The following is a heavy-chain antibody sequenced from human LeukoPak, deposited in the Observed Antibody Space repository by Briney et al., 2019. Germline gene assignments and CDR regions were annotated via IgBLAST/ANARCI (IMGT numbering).Heavy chain of an antibody. D-gene: IGHD5/OR15-5a*01. J-gene: IGHJ4*02. CDR2: ISDSGNT. V-gene: IGHV4-39*01. Sequence: SETLSLTCTVSGGSISRTSYYWGWIRQPPGKGLEWNGSISDSGNTNYNPDLESRVTISVATSKNQSSLLLSSVTAADTAVYYCVIYDERAWGYFDYWGQGTLVTVSS. CDR1: GGSISRTSYY. CDR3: VIYDERAWGYFDY.